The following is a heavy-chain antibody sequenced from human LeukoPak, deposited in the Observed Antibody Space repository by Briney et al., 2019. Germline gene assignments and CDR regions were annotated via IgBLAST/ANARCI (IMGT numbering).Heavy chain of an antibody. CDR2: ISYDGSNK. CDR3: ASDNTVVRAATHASDY. CDR1: GFPFSSYA. V-gene: IGHV3-30-3*01. Sequence: GGSLRLSCAASGFPFSSYAMHWVRQAPGKGLEWLAVISYDGSNKYYRDFVKGRFTISRDNSKNTLYLQMNSLEAEDTAVYYCASDNTVVRAATHASDYWGQGTLVTVSS. D-gene: IGHD2-2*01. J-gene: IGHJ4*02.